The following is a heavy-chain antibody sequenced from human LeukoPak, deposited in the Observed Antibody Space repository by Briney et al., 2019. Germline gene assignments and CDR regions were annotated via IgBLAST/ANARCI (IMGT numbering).Heavy chain of an antibody. CDR1: GFTFSTYT. D-gene: IGHD3-10*01. V-gene: IGHV3-21*01. CDR2: ISSSSSSI. J-gene: IGHJ4*02. CDR3: AGERGVGEFH. Sequence: DPGGSLRLSCAASGFTFSTYTMNWVHQAPGKGLEWVSSISSSSSSIYYADSVKGRFSISRDNAKNSLYLQMNSLSAEDTAVYYCAGERGVGEFHWGQGTLVTVSS.